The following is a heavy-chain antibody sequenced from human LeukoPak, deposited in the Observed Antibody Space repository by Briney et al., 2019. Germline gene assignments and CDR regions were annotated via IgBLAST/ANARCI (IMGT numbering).Heavy chain of an antibody. V-gene: IGHV1-2*02. CDR2: INPNSGGT. D-gene: IGHD2-2*01. CDR1: GYTFTGYY. Sequence: ASVKVSCKASGYTFTGYYMHWVRQAPRQGLEWMGWINPNSGGTNYAQKFQGRVTMTRDTSISTAYMELSRLRSDDTAVYYCARAVVPAAIGYFDYWGQGTLVTVSS. J-gene: IGHJ4*02. CDR3: ARAVVPAAIGYFDY.